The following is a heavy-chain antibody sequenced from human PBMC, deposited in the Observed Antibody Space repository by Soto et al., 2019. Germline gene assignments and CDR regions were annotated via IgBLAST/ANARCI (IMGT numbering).Heavy chain of an antibody. J-gene: IGHJ5*02. Sequence: SETLSLTCTVSGGSISSYYWSWIRQTPGKGLEWIGYIYYSGSTNYNPSLKSRVTISVDTSKNQFSLKLSSVTAADTAVYYCARANMRITIFGVTPGWCNPWGQGTLVTVSS. CDR2: IYYSGST. D-gene: IGHD3-3*01. CDR1: GGSISSYY. V-gene: IGHV4-59*01. CDR3: ARANMRITIFGVTPGWCNP.